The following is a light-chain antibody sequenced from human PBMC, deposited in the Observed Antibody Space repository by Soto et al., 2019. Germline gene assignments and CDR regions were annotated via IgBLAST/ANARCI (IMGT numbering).Light chain of an antibody. CDR3: QQSLNPKT. Sequence: DTFLTQSPYTRCLSPCEGATRSCRASQSVSSIYLAWYQQKPGQAPRLLIYDASSRATGIPDRFSGSGSGTDFTLTIGGLEPEDSAMYYCQQSLNPKTFGQGTKVDNK. CDR2: DAS. CDR1: QSVSSIY. J-gene: IGKJ1*01. V-gene: IGKV3D-20*02.